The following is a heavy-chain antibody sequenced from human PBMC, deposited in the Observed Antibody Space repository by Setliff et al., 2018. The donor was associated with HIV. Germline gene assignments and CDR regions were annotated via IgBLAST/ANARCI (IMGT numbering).Heavy chain of an antibody. CDR1: GFSFSTSE. D-gene: IGHD3-10*01. CDR3: ARGREGSGGKFWYFDL. J-gene: IGHJ2*01. V-gene: IGHV3-48*03. Sequence: GSLRLSCAASGFSFSTSEMKWVRQAPGKGLEWLSYIDKGGRTTYYAGSVKGRFTISRDDTKKSLYLQMNSLRTEDTAVYFCARGREGSGGKFWYFDLWGRGTLVTVSS. CDR2: IDKGGRTT.